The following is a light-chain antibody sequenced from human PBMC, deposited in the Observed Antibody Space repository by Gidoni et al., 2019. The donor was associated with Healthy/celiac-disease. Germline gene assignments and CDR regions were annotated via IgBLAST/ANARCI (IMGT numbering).Light chain of an antibody. CDR1: QSVSSSY. CDR3: QQYGSSPCT. CDR2: GSS. Sequence: DMVLTQSPGTLSLSPGERATLSCRASQSVSSSYLAWYQQKPGQAPRLLLYGSSSRATGIPDRFSGSGSGTDFTLTISRLEPEDFAVYYCQQYGSSPCTFGPGTKVDIK. V-gene: IGKV3-20*01. J-gene: IGKJ3*01.